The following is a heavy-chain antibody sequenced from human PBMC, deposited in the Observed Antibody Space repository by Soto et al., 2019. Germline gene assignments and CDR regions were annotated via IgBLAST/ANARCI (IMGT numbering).Heavy chain of an antibody. Sequence: GASVKVSCKASGGTFSSYAISWVRQAPGRGLEWMGRINPSCGTTSYAQKFQGRVTMTRDKSTSTVYMELSSLRSEDTAVYYCARDIDSGYPFDYWGQGTLVTVSS. CDR1: GGTFSSYA. CDR3: ARDIDSGYPFDY. J-gene: IGHJ4*02. D-gene: IGHD5-12*01. CDR2: INPSCGTT. V-gene: IGHV1-46*03.